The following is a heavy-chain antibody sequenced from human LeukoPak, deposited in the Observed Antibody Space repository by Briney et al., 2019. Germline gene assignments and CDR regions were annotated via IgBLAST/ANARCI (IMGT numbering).Heavy chain of an antibody. D-gene: IGHD3-10*01. CDR2: IYYSGST. V-gene: IGHV4-39*07. J-gene: IGHJ4*02. Sequence: SETLSLTCTVSGGSISSSSYYWGWIRQPPGKGLEWIGSIYYSGSTYYNPSLKSRVTISVDTPKNQFSLKLSSVTAADTAVYYCARDHRRFGELSHDYWGQGTLVTVSS. CDR3: ARDHRRFGELSHDY. CDR1: GGSISSSSYY.